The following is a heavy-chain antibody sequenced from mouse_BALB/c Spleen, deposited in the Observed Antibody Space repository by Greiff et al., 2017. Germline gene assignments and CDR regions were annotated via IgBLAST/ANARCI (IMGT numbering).Heavy chain of an antibody. CDR3: ARSTGTVYAMDY. J-gene: IGHJ4*01. V-gene: IGHV1S137*01. Sequence: QVQLQQSGAELVRPGVSVKISCKGSGYTFTDYAMHWVKQSHAKSLEWIGVISTYYGDASYNQKFKGKATMTVDKSSSTAYMELARLTSEDSAIYYCARSTGTVYAMDYWGQGTSVTVSS. D-gene: IGHD4-1*02. CDR2: ISTYYGDA. CDR1: GYTFTDYA.